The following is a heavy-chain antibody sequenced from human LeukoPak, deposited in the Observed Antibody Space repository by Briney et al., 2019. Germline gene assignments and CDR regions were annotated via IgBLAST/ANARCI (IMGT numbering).Heavy chain of an antibody. V-gene: IGHV3-23*01. CDR1: GFTFSNYA. J-gene: IGHJ4*02. Sequence: GGSLRLSCAATGFTFSNYAMSWVRQAPGKGLEWVSSISGDGATTFYADSVKGRFTMSRGNSKNTLYVQMDSLRAEDTAVYYCAKQGGGTHDYWGQGTLVTVSS. CDR2: ISGDGATT. CDR3: AKQGGGTHDY. D-gene: IGHD1-26*01.